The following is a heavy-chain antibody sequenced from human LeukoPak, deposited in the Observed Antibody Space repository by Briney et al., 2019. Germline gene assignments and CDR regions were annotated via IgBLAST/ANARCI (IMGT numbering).Heavy chain of an antibody. CDR3: ARDRIFGVPAYIDY. J-gene: IGHJ4*02. D-gene: IGHD3-3*02. V-gene: IGHV4-30-2*01. CDR2: IYHSGST. CDR1: GGSISSGGYY. Sequence: SQTLSLTCTVSGGSISSGGYYWSWIRQPPGKGLEWIGYIYHSGSTYYNPSLKSRVTISVDRSKSQFSLKLSSVTAADTAVYYCARDRIFGVPAYIDYWGQGILVTVSS.